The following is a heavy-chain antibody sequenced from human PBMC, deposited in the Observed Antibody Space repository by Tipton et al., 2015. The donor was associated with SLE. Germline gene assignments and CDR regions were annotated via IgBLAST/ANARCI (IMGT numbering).Heavy chain of an antibody. CDR1: GGSFSGYY. CDR2: INHSGST. CDR3: ARHDRYCSSTSCYRSRGYYYYGMGV. V-gene: IGHV4-34*01. D-gene: IGHD2-2*02. J-gene: IGHJ6*02. Sequence: TLSLTCAVYGGSFSGYYWSWIRQPPGKGLEWIGEINHSGSTNYNPSLKSRVTISVDTSKNQFSLKLSSVTAADTAVYYCARHDRYCSSTSCYRSRGYYYYGMGVWGQGTTVPVSS.